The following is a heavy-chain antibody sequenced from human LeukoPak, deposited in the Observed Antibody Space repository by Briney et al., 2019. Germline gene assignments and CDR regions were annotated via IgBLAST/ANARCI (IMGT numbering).Heavy chain of an antibody. D-gene: IGHD3-16*01. CDR1: GGSISSSSYY. V-gene: IGHV4-39*07. Sequence: SQTLSLTCTVSGGSISSSSYYWGWIRQPPGKGLEWIGSISYSGSTYYNPSLKSRVTISVDTSKNQFSLKLSSVTAADTAVYYCARGGPKPYYMDVWGKGTTVTVSS. J-gene: IGHJ6*03. CDR2: ISYSGST. CDR3: ARGGPKPYYMDV.